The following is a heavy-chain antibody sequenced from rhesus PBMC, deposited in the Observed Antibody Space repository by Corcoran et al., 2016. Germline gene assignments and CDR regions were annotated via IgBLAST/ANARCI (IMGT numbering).Heavy chain of an antibody. V-gene: IGHV3-16*02. J-gene: IGHJ5-1*01. CDR1: GFTFSNYW. D-gene: IGHD1-44*02. CDR3: SRGVGL. CDR2: INEKADCGTA. Sequence: EVQLVESGGGLVQPGGSLRLSCAASGFTFSNYWMSWVRQAPGKGLDWVSRINEKADCGTAEYRESVKGRFIISRGDSQNTLYLQMNGLKTGDPAVYYCSRGVGLWGPGVLVTVSS.